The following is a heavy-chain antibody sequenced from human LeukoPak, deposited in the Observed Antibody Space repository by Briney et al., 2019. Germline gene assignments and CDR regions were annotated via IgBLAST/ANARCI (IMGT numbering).Heavy chain of an antibody. D-gene: IGHD2-15*01. CDR2: ISGTGGST. CDR1: GFTFTNYA. J-gene: IGHJ2*01. Sequence: GGSLRLSCAASGFTFTNYAMSWVRQAPGKGLESVSVISGTGGSTYYADSVRGRFTISRDNSRNTLYLQMNSLRAEDTAVYYCARNSPGYCSGGSCSSYWYFDLWGRGTLVTVSS. V-gene: IGHV3-23*01. CDR3: ARNSPGYCSGGSCSSYWYFDL.